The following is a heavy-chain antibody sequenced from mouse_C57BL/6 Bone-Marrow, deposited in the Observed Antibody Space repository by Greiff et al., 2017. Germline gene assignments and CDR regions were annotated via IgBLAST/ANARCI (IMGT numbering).Heavy chain of an antibody. CDR2: ISDGGSYT. J-gene: IGHJ2*01. CDR1: GFTFSSYA. D-gene: IGHD1-1*01. V-gene: IGHV5-4*01. Sequence: DVHLVESGGGLVKPGGSLKLSCAASGFTFSSYAMSWVRQTPEKRLEWVATISDGGSYTYYPDNVKGRFTISRDNAKNNLYLQMSHLKSEDTAMYYCARELLRYLDYWGQGTTLTVSS. CDR3: ARELLRYLDY.